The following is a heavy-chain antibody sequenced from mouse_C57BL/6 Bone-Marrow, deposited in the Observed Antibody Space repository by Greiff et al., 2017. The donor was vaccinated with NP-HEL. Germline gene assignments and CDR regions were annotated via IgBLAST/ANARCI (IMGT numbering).Heavy chain of an antibody. V-gene: IGHV1-52*01. CDR2: IDPSDSET. CDR3: ARSDSYGSSD. Sequence: QVQLQQPGAELVRPGSSVKLSCKASGYTFTSYWMHWVKQRPIQGLEWIGNIDPSDSETHYNQKFKDKATLTVDKSSSTAYMQLSSLTSEDSAVYYCARSDSYGSSDWGQGTTLTVSS. J-gene: IGHJ2*01. D-gene: IGHD1-1*01. CDR1: GYTFTSYW.